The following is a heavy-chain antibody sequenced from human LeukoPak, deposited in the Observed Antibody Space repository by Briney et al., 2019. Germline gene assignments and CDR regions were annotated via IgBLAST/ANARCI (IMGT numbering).Heavy chain of an antibody. J-gene: IGHJ4*02. Sequence: GESLKISCKGSGYSFTSYWIGWVRQMPGKGLEWMGIIYPGDSDTRYSPSFQGQVTISADKSISTAYLRWSSLKDSDTAMYYCARPQKYSSQYYFDYWGQGTLVTVSS. CDR3: ARPQKYSSQYYFDY. V-gene: IGHV5-51*01. D-gene: IGHD6-13*01. CDR1: GYSFTSYW. CDR2: IYPGDSDT.